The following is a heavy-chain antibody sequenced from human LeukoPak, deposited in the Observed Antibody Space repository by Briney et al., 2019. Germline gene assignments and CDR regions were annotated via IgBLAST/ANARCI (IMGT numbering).Heavy chain of an antibody. Sequence: GGSLRLSCAASGFTFSNAWMSWVRQAPGKGLEWVGRIKSKTDGGTTDYAAPVKGRFTISRDDSKNTLYLQMNSLKTEDTAVYYYTTSYYYDSSGYYYYYGMDVWGQGTTVTVS. J-gene: IGHJ6*02. CDR1: GFTFSNAW. CDR2: IKSKTDGGTT. D-gene: IGHD3-22*01. V-gene: IGHV3-15*01. CDR3: TTSYYYDSSGYYYYYGMDV.